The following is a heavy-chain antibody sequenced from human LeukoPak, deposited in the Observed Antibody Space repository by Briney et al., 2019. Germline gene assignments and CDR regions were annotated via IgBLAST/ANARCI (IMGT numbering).Heavy chain of an antibody. D-gene: IGHD3-10*01. V-gene: IGHV3-33*06. CDR2: IWYDGSNK. Sequence: GGSLRLSCAASGFTFNSYGMHWVRQAPGKGLEWVAIIWYDGSNKYYADSVKGRFTISRGTSKSTLYLQVNSLRAEDTAVYYCAKDLRQYGSGSHLDYWGQGTLVTVSS. J-gene: IGHJ4*02. CDR3: AKDLRQYGSGSHLDY. CDR1: GFTFNSYG.